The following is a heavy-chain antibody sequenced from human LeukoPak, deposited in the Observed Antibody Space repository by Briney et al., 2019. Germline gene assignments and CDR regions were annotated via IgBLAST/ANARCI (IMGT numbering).Heavy chain of an antibody. CDR2: INPSGGST. Sequence: ASVKVSCKASGYTFTSYYMHWVRQAPGQGLEWMGIINPSGGSTSYAQKFQGRVTTTRDTSTSTVYMELSSLRSEDTAVYYCARDQEIITGVLDYYGMDVWGQGTTVTVSS. CDR1: GYTFTSYY. J-gene: IGHJ6*02. CDR3: ARDQEIITGVLDYYGMDV. V-gene: IGHV1-46*01. D-gene: IGHD1-20*01.